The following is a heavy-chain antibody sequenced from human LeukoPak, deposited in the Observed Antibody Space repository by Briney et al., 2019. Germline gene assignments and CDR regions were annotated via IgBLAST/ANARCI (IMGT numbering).Heavy chain of an antibody. Sequence: PGGALRLSCAASGLTFSSYAMHSVRQAPGKGLERVEVISYDGTNEYSADSVLGRFTISRDNSKNTLYLQMNSLRAEDTAVYYCARDRRARDAFDIWGQGTMVTVSS. J-gene: IGHJ3*02. CDR1: GLTFSSYA. V-gene: IGHV3-30-3*01. CDR3: ARDRRARDAFDI. CDR2: ISYDGTNE.